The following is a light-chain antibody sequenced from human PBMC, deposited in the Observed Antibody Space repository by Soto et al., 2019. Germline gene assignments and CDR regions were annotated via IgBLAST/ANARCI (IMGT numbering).Light chain of an antibody. CDR3: QQYGSSPPT. J-gene: IGKJ1*01. CDR1: QSVNSNY. Sequence: EIVLTQSPGTLSLSPGERATLSCRASQSVNSNYLAWYQRKPGQAPSLLIYGASTRATGIPGRFSGSGSGTDFTLTITRLEPEDFAVYYCQQYGSSPPTFGQGTKVEIK. V-gene: IGKV3-20*01. CDR2: GAS.